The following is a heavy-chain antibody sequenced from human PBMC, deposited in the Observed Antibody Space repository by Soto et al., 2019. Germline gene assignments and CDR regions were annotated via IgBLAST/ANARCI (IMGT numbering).Heavy chain of an antibody. J-gene: IGHJ4*02. Sequence: ASVKVSCKSSGYTFTSYGISWVLQAPGQGLEWMGWISAYNGNTNYAQKLQGRVTMTTDTSTSTAYMELRSLRSDDTAVYYCARVHGRSIPYYFDYWGQGTLVTVSS. D-gene: IGHD4-17*01. CDR3: ARVHGRSIPYYFDY. CDR2: ISAYNGNT. V-gene: IGHV1-18*01. CDR1: GYTFTSYG.